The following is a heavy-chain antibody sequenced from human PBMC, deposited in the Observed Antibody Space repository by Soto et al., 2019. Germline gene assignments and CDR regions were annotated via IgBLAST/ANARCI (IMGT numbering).Heavy chain of an antibody. J-gene: IGHJ4*02. D-gene: IGHD6-25*01. CDR2: IQYDGSNK. CDR1: GFTFSNYG. CDR3: ARGGSSGDY. Sequence: PGGFLRLSCVASGFTFSNYGMHWVRQAPGKGLEWVAVIQYDGSNKYYADSLKGRFTISRDNSKNTLYLQMNTLTAEDTAVYHCARGGSSGDYWGQGTLVTVSS. V-gene: IGHV3-33*01.